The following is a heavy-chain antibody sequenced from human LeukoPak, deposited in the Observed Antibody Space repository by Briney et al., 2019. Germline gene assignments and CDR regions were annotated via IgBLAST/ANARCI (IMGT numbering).Heavy chain of an antibody. D-gene: IGHD4-23*01. CDR3: YGANAEH. V-gene: IGHV3-23*01. Sequence: GGSLRLSCAASGFMFRDAAMTWVRQAPGKGLEWVSLIASRGLNTYYADSVKGRFTISRDNSKNTLSLQMNSLRAEDTAVYYCYGANAEHWGQGTLVTVSS. J-gene: IGHJ1*01. CDR2: IASRGLNT. CDR1: GFMFRDAA.